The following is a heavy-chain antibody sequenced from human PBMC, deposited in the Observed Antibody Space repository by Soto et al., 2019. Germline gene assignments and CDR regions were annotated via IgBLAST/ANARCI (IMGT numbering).Heavy chain of an antibody. CDR2: INQDGSEK. CDR3: AGAVGDAS. D-gene: IGHD1-26*01. V-gene: IGHV3-7*04. J-gene: IGHJ5*02. Sequence: EVHLVESGGGLVQTGGSLRLSCAIFESTVSRDWMNWVRQAPGKGLEWVAHINQDGSEKYYVDSVKGRFTISRDNAKKSLYLQRNSLGRGSTAIYYCAGAVGDASCGQGTLVPVSS. CDR1: ESTVSRDW.